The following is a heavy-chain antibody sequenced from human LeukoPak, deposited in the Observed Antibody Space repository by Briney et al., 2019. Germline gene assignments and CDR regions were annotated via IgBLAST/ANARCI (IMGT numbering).Heavy chain of an antibody. CDR2: INWNGGST. V-gene: IGHV3-20*04. CDR3: ARGWELNDAFDI. Sequence: GGSLRLSCAASGFTFDDYGMSWVRQAPGKGLEWVSGINWNGGSTGYADSVKGRFTISRDNAKNSMYLQMISLRAEDTALYLCARGWELNDAFDIWGQGTMVTVSS. CDR1: GFTFDDYG. J-gene: IGHJ3*02. D-gene: IGHD1-26*01.